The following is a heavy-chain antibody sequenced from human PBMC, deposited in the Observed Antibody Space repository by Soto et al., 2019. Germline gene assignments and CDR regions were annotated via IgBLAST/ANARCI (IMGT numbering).Heavy chain of an antibody. V-gene: IGHV3-23*01. D-gene: IGHD3-22*01. CDR1: GFTFSSYA. CDR3: AKGVEAAYYYGSSGYYGFDY. J-gene: IGHJ4*02. CDR2: ISGGAGST. Sequence: EVQLLESGGGLVQPGGSLRLSCAASGFTFSSYAMRWVRQAPGKGLEWVSAISGGAGSTNYADSVKGRFTISRDNSKNTVSLQMNSLRAEDTAVYYCAKGVEAAYYYGSSGYYGFDYWGQGTLVTVSS.